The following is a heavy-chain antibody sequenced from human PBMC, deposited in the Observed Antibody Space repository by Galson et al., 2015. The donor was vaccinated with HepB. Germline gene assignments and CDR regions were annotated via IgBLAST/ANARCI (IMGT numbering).Heavy chain of an antibody. J-gene: IGHJ6*02. CDR2: ISYDGSNK. CDR1: GFTFSSYA. Sequence: SLRLSCAASGFTFSSYAMHWVRQAPGKGLEWVAVISYDGSNKYYADSVKGRFTISRDNSKNTLYLQMNSLRAEDTAVYYCARAGGGVVPAALGYYYYGMDVWGQGTTVTVSS. V-gene: IGHV3-30*04. D-gene: IGHD2-2*01. CDR3: ARAGGGVVPAALGYYYYGMDV.